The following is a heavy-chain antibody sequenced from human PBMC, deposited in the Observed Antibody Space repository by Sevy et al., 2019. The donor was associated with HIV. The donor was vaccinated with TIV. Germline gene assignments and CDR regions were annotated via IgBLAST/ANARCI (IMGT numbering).Heavy chain of an antibody. CDR2: ISGSTGTT. CDR1: GFTFSNYA. D-gene: IGHD4-17*01. Sequence: GGSLRLSCASSGFTFSNYAMTWVRQAPGKGLEWVSSISGSTGTTYYADSVKGRFTISRDNSKNTLYLQMNSLRAEDTVVYSCAKDTGSVRIYFDSWGQGTPVTVSS. V-gene: IGHV3-23*01. CDR3: AKDTGSVRIYFDS. J-gene: IGHJ4*02.